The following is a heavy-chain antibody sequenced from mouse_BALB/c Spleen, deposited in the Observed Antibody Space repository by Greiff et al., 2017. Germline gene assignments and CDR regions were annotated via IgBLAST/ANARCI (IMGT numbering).Heavy chain of an antibody. D-gene: IGHD4-1*02. CDR3: ASQLGEDFDY. CDR1: GYTFTSYN. J-gene: IGHJ2*01. V-gene: IGHV1-12*01. Sequence: QVQLKQPGAELVKPGASVKMSCKASGYTFTSYNMHWVKQTPGQGLEWIGAIYPGNGDTSYNQKFKGKATLTADKSSSTAYMQLSSLTSEDSAVYYGASQLGEDFDYWGQGTTLTVSS. CDR2: IYPGNGDT.